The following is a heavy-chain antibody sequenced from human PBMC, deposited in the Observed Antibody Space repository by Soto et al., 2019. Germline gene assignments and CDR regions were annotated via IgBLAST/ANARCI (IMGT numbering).Heavy chain of an antibody. J-gene: IGHJ5*02. CDR3: VQGRYPTMATPLDH. Sequence: SLRLSCSASGFTLDDCAMHWVRQAPGKGPEWVSGISWDSATVGYAESVKGRFTITRDDAKNSLYLQMDSLRREDTALYYCVQGRYPTMATPLDHWGQGTLVTISS. D-gene: IGHD3-9*01. V-gene: IGHV3-9*01. CDR2: ISWDSATV. CDR1: GFTLDDCA.